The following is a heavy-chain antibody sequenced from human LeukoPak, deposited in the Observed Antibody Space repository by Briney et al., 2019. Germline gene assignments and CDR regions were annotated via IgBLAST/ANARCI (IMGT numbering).Heavy chain of an antibody. V-gene: IGHV4-34*01. Sequence: PSETLSLTCAVYGGSFSGYYWTWIRQPPEKGLEWIGEINQSGVTNYNPSLKSRVTISVDTSKNQFSLKLSSVTAADTAVYYCAAAAYGSGSYTVDYWGQGTLVTVSS. CDR2: INQSGVT. CDR3: AAAAYGSGSYTVDY. CDR1: GGSFSGYY. J-gene: IGHJ4*02. D-gene: IGHD3-10*01.